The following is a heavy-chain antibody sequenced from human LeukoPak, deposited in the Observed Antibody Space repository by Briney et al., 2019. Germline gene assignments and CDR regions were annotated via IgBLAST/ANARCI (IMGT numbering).Heavy chain of an antibody. Sequence: SETLSRTCSVSGTSISSLYWSWIRQPPGKGLEWIGYIYYTGSTNYNPSLKSPVTIFVDTSKNQFSLRLSSVTAADTAVYYCARHRAYSSSSPFDYWGQGTLVTVSS. D-gene: IGHD6-6*01. CDR2: IYYTGST. CDR3: ARHRAYSSSSPFDY. CDR1: GTSISSLY. V-gene: IGHV4-59*08. J-gene: IGHJ4*02.